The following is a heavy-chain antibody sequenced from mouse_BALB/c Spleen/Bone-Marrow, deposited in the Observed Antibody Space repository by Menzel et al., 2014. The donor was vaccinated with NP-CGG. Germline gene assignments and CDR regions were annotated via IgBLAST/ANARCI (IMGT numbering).Heavy chain of an antibody. Sequence: EVQLVESGGGLVQPGGSLKLSCAASGFTFSSYGMSWVRRTPDKRLELVATINSNGGSTYYPDSVKGRFTISRDNAKNTLYLQMSSLKSEDTAMYYCARDGYYVFYAMDYWGQGTSVTVSS. CDR1: GFTFSSYG. J-gene: IGHJ4*01. CDR3: ARDGYYVFYAMDY. V-gene: IGHV5-6-3*01. D-gene: IGHD2-3*01. CDR2: INSNGGST.